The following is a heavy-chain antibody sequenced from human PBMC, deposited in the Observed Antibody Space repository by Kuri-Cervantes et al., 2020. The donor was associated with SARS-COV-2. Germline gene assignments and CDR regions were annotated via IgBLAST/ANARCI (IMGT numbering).Heavy chain of an antibody. CDR1: GFTFSSYW. D-gene: IGHD5-18*01. CDR3: AKVEGYSYGYYYYGMDV. CDR2: IKQDGSEK. Sequence: GESLKISCAASGFTFSSYWMSWVRQAPGKGLEWVANIKQDGSEKYYVDSVKGRFTISRDNAKNSLYLQMNSLRAEDTAVYYCAKVEGYSYGYYYYGMDVWGQGTTVTVSS. V-gene: IGHV3-7*05. J-gene: IGHJ6*02.